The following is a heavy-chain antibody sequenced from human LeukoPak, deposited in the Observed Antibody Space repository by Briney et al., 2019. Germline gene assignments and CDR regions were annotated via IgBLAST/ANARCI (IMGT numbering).Heavy chain of an antibody. D-gene: IGHD5-12*01. V-gene: IGHV1-18*01. CDR3: ARGGGIVATLAPYYFNC. Sequence: GSLKLSCKASGFTFTSYGISWVRQAPGQGLEWMGWIRAYNGTTNSAQKLQGRATLTTNTSTTTSYMKLRRLRADDTAVYYVARGGGIVATLAPYYFNCWRRATLVSVSS. J-gene: IGHJ4*02. CDR2: IRAYNGTT. CDR1: GFTFTSYG.